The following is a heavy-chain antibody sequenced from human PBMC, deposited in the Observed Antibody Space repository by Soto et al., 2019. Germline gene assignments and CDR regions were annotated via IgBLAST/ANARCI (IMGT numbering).Heavy chain of an antibody. CDR3: ARGFYGSGKGWFDP. CDR2: ISSSGSTI. D-gene: IGHD3-10*01. V-gene: IGHV3-48*03. CDR1: GFTFSSYE. Sequence: PGGSLRLSCAASGFTFSSYEMNWVRQAPGKGLEWVSYISSSGSTIYYADSVKGRFTISRDNAKNSLYLQMNSLRAEDTAVYYCARGFYGSGKGWFDPWGQGTLVTVSS. J-gene: IGHJ5*02.